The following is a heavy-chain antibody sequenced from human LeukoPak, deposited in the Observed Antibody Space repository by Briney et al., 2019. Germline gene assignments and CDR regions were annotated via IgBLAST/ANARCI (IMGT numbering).Heavy chain of an antibody. D-gene: IGHD6-19*01. CDR1: GFTFSSYA. V-gene: IGHV3-30-3*01. Sequence: PGRSLRLSCAASGFTFSSYAMHWVRQAPGKGLEWVAVISYDGSNKYYADSVKGRFTISRDNSKNTLYLQMNSLRAEDTAVYYCARDEGIAVAGLTDWGQGTLVTVSS. J-gene: IGHJ4*02. CDR2: ISYDGSNK. CDR3: ARDEGIAVAGLTD.